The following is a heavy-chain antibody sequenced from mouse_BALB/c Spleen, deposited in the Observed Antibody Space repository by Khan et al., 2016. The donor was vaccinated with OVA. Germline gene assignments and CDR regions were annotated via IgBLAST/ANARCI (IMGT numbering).Heavy chain of an antibody. CDR1: GFSLTTYG. J-gene: IGHJ3*01. Sequence: QVQLQQSGPGLVQPSQSLSITCTVSGFSLTTYGVHWVRQSPGKGLEWLGVIWSGGSTDYNAPFISRLSISKDSSKSQVSFKMNSLQVNDTAIYYCARNYDYDEGLAYWGQGTLVTVSA. CDR2: IWSGGST. CDR3: ARNYDYDEGLAY. V-gene: IGHV2-2*02. D-gene: IGHD2-4*01.